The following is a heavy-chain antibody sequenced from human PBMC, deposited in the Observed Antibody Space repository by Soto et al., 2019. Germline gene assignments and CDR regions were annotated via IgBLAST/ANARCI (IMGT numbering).Heavy chain of an antibody. J-gene: IGHJ4*02. V-gene: IGHV4-59*01. CDR1: GGSISSYY. D-gene: IGHD2-21*02. CDR2: IYYSGST. CDR3: ARRAMYCGGDCSPYYFDY. Sequence: SDTLSLTCTVSGGSISSYYWSWIRQPPGKGLEWIGYIYYSGSTNYNPSLKSRVTISVDTSKNQFSLKLSSVTAADTAVYYCARRAMYCGGDCSPYYFDYWGQGTLVTVSS.